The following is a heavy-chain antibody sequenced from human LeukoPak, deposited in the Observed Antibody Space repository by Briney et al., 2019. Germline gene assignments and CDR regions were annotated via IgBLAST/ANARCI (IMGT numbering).Heavy chain of an antibody. Sequence: GGSLRLSCVGSGFSFSDSWMTWVRQVPGKGLEWVGRIKSKTDGGTTDYAAPVKGRFTISRDDSKNTLYLQMNSLKTEDTAVYYCTTGLRYYGSGSYSSERDWFDPWGQGTLVTVSS. V-gene: IGHV3-15*01. D-gene: IGHD3-10*01. CDR3: TTGLRYYGSGSYSSERDWFDP. J-gene: IGHJ5*02. CDR1: GFSFSDSW. CDR2: IKSKTDGGTT.